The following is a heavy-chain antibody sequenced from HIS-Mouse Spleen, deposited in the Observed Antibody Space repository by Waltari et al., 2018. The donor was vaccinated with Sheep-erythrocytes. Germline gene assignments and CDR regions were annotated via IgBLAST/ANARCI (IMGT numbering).Heavy chain of an antibody. D-gene: IGHD6-19*01. CDR2: IYYRRST. J-gene: IGHJ3*02. V-gene: IGHV4-39*01. CDR1: GGSISSSSYY. Sequence: QLQLQESGPGLVKPSETLSLTCTVSGGSISSSSYYWGWIRQPPGKGLEWIGSIYYRRSTTYNPSHKSRVTISVDTSKNQFSLKLSSVTAADTAVYYCARQRYSSGWYHAFDIWGQGTMVTVSS. CDR3: ARQRYSSGWYHAFDI.